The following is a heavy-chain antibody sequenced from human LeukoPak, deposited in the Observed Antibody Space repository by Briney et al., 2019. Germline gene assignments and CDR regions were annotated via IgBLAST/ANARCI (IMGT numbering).Heavy chain of an antibody. Sequence: SETLSLTCTVSGYSISSGYYWGWIRQPPGKGLEWIGSIYHSGSTYYNPSLKSRVTISVDTSKNQFSLKLSSVTAADTAVYYCARARPGGAYSSSWYVLDYFDYWGQGTLVTVSS. D-gene: IGHD6-13*01. CDR3: ARARPGGAYSSSWYVLDYFDY. CDR1: GYSISSGYY. CDR2: IYHSGST. J-gene: IGHJ4*02. V-gene: IGHV4-38-2*02.